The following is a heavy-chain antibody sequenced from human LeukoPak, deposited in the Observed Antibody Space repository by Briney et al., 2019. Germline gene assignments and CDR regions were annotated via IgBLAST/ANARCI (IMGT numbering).Heavy chain of an antibody. CDR1: GGSITNRTDH. J-gene: IGHJ5*02. V-gene: IGHV4-39*01. CDR3: ARHTGPDTMMVVVSPVGWFDP. Sequence: SETLSLTCTVSGGSITNRTDHWAWIRQPPGNGLEWIGSIYHSGRTCYNPSLKSRVTISVDTSKRQFSLKLSSVTAADTSVYYCARHTGPDTMMVVVSPVGWFDPWGQGTQVTVSS. CDR2: IYHSGRT. D-gene: IGHD3-22*01.